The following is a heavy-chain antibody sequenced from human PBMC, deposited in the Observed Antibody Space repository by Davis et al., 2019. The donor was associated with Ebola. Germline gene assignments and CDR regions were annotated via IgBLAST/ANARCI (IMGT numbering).Heavy chain of an antibody. CDR1: GGTFSNYA. CDR2: IIPIFGTA. D-gene: IGHD6-13*01. J-gene: IGHJ6*02. Sequence: AASVKVSCKASGGTFSNYAITWVRQAPGQGLEWMGGIIPIFGTANYAQKFQGRVTITADESTSTAYMELSSLRSEDTAVYYCARVGSSKVYYYYYGMDVWGQGTTVTVSS. CDR3: ARVGSSKVYYYYYGMDV. V-gene: IGHV1-69*13.